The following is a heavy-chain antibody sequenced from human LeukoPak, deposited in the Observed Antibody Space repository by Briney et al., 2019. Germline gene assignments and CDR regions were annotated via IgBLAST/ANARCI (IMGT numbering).Heavy chain of an antibody. CDR1: GFTFSSYG. D-gene: IGHD6-19*01. Sequence: GGSLRPSCAASGFTFSSYGMHWVRQAPGKGLEWVAFIRYDGSNKYYADSVKGRFTISRDNSKNTLYLQMNSLRAEDTAVYYCAKEIIAVAGPGDYWGQGTLVTVSS. J-gene: IGHJ4*02. CDR2: IRYDGSNK. CDR3: AKEIIAVAGPGDY. V-gene: IGHV3-30*02.